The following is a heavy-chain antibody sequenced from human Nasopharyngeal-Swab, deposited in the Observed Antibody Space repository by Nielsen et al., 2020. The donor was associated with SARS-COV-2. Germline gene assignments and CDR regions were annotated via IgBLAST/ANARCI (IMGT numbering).Heavy chain of an antibody. V-gene: IGHV1-24*01. CDR1: GYTLTELS. D-gene: IGHD3-3*01. CDR3: ARTSYDFWSGYWADYYYMDV. Sequence: ASVKVSCKVSGYTLTELSMHWVRQAPGKGLEWMGGFDPEDGETIYAQKFQGRVTMTEDTSTSTAYMELRSLRSDDTAVYYCARTSYDFWSGYWADYYYMDVWGKGTTVTVSS. CDR2: FDPEDGET. J-gene: IGHJ6*03.